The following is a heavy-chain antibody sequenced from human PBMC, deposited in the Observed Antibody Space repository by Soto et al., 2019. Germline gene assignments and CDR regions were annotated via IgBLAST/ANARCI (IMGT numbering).Heavy chain of an antibody. J-gene: IGHJ6*02. CDR2: ISSSSSTI. Sequence: GGSLRLSCAASGFTFSSYSMNWVRQAPGKGLEWVSYISSSSSTIYYADSLKGRFTVSRDNAKNSLYLQMNSLRAEDTAVYYYATTFRDGYNNYYYYYGMDVWGQGTTVTVSS. V-gene: IGHV3-48*01. D-gene: IGHD5-12*01. CDR1: GFTFSSYS. CDR3: ATTFRDGYNNYYYYYGMDV.